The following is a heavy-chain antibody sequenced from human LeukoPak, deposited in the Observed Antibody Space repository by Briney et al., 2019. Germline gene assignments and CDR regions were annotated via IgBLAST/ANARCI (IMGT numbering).Heavy chain of an antibody. CDR2: ISAYNGNT. D-gene: IGHD3-10*01. J-gene: IGHJ4*02. V-gene: IGHV1-18*01. CDR3: ARDYYGSGPKGSY. CDR1: GYTFTSYD. Sequence: ASVKVSCKASGYTFTSYDINWVRQATGQGLEWMGWISAYNGNTNYAQKLQGRVTMTTDTSTSTAYMELRSLRSDDTAVYCCARDYYGSGPKGSYWGQGTLVTVSS.